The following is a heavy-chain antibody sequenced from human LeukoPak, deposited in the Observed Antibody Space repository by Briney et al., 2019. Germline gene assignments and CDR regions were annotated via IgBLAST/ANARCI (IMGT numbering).Heavy chain of an antibody. CDR1: GFTFSSYA. D-gene: IGHD3-10*01. Sequence: PGGSLRLSCAASGFTFSSYAMSWVRQAPGKGLEWVSYISSSSSTKYYADSVKGRFTISRDNPKNSLFLQMSSLRDEDTAVYFCARDRGFGEMDYWGQGTLVTVSS. CDR2: ISSSSSTK. V-gene: IGHV3-48*02. CDR3: ARDRGFGEMDY. J-gene: IGHJ4*02.